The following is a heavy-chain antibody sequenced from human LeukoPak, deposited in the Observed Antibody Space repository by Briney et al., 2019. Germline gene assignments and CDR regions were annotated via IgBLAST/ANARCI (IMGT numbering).Heavy chain of an antibody. V-gene: IGHV4-30-4*01. D-gene: IGHD3-10*01. Sequence: SQTLSLTCTVSGASFTSGGYYWGWIRQPPGKALEWIAYIYYTGRTYYNPSLKSRITISVDTSKNQFSLKLSSVTAADTAVYYCARDGFGITWGQGTMVTVSS. J-gene: IGHJ3*01. CDR1: GASFTSGGYY. CDR3: ARDGFGIT. CDR2: IYYTGRT.